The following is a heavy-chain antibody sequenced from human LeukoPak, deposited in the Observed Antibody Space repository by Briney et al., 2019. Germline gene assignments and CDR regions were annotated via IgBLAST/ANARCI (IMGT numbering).Heavy chain of an antibody. Sequence: GGSLRLCCAASGFTFNRHWMSWVRQAPGKGLEWVANINQDGSERQYVDSVKGRFTISRDNAKNSMYLQMNSLNVEDTAIYFCARDHVVNGLVFDYWGQGILVTVSS. CDR3: ARDHVVNGLVFDY. V-gene: IGHV3-7*01. J-gene: IGHJ4*02. CDR2: INQDGSER. CDR1: GFTFNRHW. D-gene: IGHD2-15*01.